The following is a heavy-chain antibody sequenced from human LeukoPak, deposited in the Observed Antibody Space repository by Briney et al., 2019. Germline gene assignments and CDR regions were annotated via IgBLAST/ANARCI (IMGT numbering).Heavy chain of an antibody. V-gene: IGHV3-48*01. CDR2: ISGSSNII. CDR3: VRDQYDFRSVDAFDI. D-gene: IGHD3-3*01. CDR1: GFTFSTYS. J-gene: IGHJ3*02. Sequence: PGGSLRLSCAASGFTFSTYSMNWARQAPGKGLEWVSYISGSSNIIYYADSVKGRFTISRDNAKNSLYLQMNRLRAEDTAVYYCVRDQYDFRSVDAFDIWGQGTMVTVSS.